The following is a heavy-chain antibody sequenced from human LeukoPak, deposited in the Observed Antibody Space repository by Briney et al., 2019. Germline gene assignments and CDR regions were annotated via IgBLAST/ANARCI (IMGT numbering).Heavy chain of an antibody. CDR1: GFTFSSYA. J-gene: IGHJ4*02. CDR2: ISYDGSNK. V-gene: IGHV3-30*04. Sequence: GGSLRLSCAASGFTFSSYAMHWVRQAPGKGLEWVAVISYDGSNKYYADSVKGRFTISRDNSKNTLYLQMNSLRAEDTAVYYCAKDHGPVSSSWRGLDFDYWGQGTLVTVSS. D-gene: IGHD6-13*01. CDR3: AKDHGPVSSSWRGLDFDY.